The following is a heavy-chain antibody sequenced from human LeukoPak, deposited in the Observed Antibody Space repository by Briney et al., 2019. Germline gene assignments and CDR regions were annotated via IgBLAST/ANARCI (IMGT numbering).Heavy chain of an antibody. V-gene: IGHV3-30*02. CDR3: ARILDSAWGELGY. CDR2: IRSDGSNK. CDR1: GFSFSSCG. Sequence: PGGSLRLSCEGSGFSFSSCGMHWVRQAPGKGLEWMAFIRSDGSNKYYADSVKGRFTISRDNSKNTLYLQMNSLRAEDTAVYYCARILDSAWGELGYWGQGTLVTVSS. J-gene: IGHJ4*02. D-gene: IGHD6-19*01.